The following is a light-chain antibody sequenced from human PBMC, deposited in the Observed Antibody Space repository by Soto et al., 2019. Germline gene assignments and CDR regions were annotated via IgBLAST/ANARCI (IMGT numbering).Light chain of an antibody. J-gene: IGLJ2*01. CDR3: CSYAGSYILI. V-gene: IGLV2-11*01. CDR2: DVS. Sequence: QSALTQPRSVSGSAGQSVTISCTGTSSDVGGYNYVSWYQQHPGKVPKLMIFDVSKRPSGVPDRFSGSKSGNTASLTISGLQAEDEADYHCCSYAGSYILIFGGGTKLTVL. CDR1: SSDVGGYNY.